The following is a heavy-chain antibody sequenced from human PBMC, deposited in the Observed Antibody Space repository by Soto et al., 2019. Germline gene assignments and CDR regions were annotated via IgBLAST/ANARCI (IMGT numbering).Heavy chain of an antibody. CDR2: IYYGGSS. J-gene: IGHJ4*02. CDR1: GVSISSSSYY. V-gene: IGHV4-39*01. CDR3: ARHGSY. Sequence: QLQLQESGPGLVKPSETLSLTCTVSGVSISSSSYYWGWFRQPPGKGLEWIGTIYYGGSSYSNPSLKSRVTISLDTYKNPFSLTLTPVTAVDTAVYYCARHGSYWGQGTLVTVSS.